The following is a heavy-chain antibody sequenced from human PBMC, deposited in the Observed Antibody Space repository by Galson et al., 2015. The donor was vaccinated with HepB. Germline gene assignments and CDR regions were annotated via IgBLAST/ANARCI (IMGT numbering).Heavy chain of an antibody. J-gene: IGHJ4*02. CDR1: GFTFSSYS. CDR2: ISSSSSYI. CDR3: ARVGVNCTNGVCILDY. D-gene: IGHD2-8*01. Sequence: SLRLSCAASGFTFSSYSMNWVRQAPGKGLEWVSSISSSSSYIYYADSVKGRFTISRDNAKNSLYLQMNSLRAEDTAVYYCARVGVNCTNGVCILDYWGQGTLVTVSS. V-gene: IGHV3-21*01.